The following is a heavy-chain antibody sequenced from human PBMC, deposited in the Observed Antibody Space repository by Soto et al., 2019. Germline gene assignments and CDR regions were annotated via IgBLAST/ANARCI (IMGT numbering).Heavy chain of an antibody. J-gene: IGHJ4*02. D-gene: IGHD3-22*01. V-gene: IGHV4-39*01. CDR3: ASQHYYDSSGCYVVY. Sequence: SETLSLTCTVSGGSISSNIYYWDWIRQPPGKGLEWIGNIHYSGSTYYDSSLKSRVTISVDTSKNQFSLKLSSVTAADTAVYYCASQHYYDSSGCYVVYWGQGTLVTVS. CDR2: IHYSGST. CDR1: GGSISSNIYY.